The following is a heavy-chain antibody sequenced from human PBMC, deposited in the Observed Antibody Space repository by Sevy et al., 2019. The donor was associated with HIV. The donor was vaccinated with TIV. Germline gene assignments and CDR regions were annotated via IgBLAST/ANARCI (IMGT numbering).Heavy chain of an antibody. CDR3: AILGVDWVSTNCYGMRSLSFDF. Sequence: GGSLRLSCAASGFTFSSFAMHWVRQAPGKGLEWVAVISYDGSSKYYPDSVKCRFTISRDNAKKTLYLQMNRLRPEDTAVYFCAILGVDWVSTNCYGMRSLSFDFWGQGTLVTVSS. CDR2: ISYDGSSK. J-gene: IGHJ4*02. CDR1: GFTFSSFA. D-gene: IGHD2-2*01. V-gene: IGHV3-30-3*01.